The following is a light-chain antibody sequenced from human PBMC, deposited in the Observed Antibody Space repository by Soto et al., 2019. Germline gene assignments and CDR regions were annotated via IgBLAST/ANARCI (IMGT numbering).Light chain of an antibody. J-gene: IGKJ1*01. Sequence: EIVLTQSPDTLSLSPGERATLSCRASQNVDSNYLAWYQQKPGQAPRLLIYGASTRATGIPDRFSGSGSGTDFTLTISRLEPEDSAVYYCQQYGSSPTWTFGQGTKVDIK. CDR1: QNVDSNY. CDR2: GAS. CDR3: QQYGSSPTWT. V-gene: IGKV3-20*01.